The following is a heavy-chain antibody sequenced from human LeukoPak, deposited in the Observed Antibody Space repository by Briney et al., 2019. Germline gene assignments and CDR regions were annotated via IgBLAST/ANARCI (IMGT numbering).Heavy chain of an antibody. Sequence: PSETLSLTCTVSGYSISSGYYWGWIRQPPGKGLEWIGSIYHSGSTYYNPSLKSRVTISVDTSKNQFSLKLSSVTAADTAVYYCARIDMVRGVIPAPGYYYYMDVWGKGTTVTVSS. CDR1: GYSISSGYY. CDR2: IYHSGST. CDR3: ARIDMVRGVIPAPGYYYYMDV. V-gene: IGHV4-38-2*02. D-gene: IGHD3-10*01. J-gene: IGHJ6*03.